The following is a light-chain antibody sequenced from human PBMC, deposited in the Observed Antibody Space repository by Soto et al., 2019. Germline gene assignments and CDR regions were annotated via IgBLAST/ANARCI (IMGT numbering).Light chain of an antibody. V-gene: IGKV1-5*03. CDR3: QQYSSHST. CDR2: QAS. Sequence: DIQMTQSPSTLPASIGDRVTITCRASQSTSSYLAWYQQKPGKAPKLLIYQASSLENGVPSRFSGRGSGTEFSLTISSLQPDDFATYYCQQYSSHSTFGQGTKVDIK. J-gene: IGKJ1*01. CDR1: QSTSSY.